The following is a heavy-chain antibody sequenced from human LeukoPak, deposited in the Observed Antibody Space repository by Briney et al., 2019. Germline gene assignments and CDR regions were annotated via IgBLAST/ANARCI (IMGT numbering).Heavy chain of an antibody. CDR3: AKAVSSSWYFDY. CDR1: GFTFSSYG. CDR2: IRYDGSNK. Sequence: GGSLRLSCAASGFTFSSYGMHWVRQAPGKGLGWVALIRYDGSNKYYADSVKGRFTISRDNSKNTLYLQMNSLRAEDTAVYYCAKAVSSSWYFDYWGQGTLVTVSS. D-gene: IGHD6-13*01. J-gene: IGHJ4*02. V-gene: IGHV3-30*02.